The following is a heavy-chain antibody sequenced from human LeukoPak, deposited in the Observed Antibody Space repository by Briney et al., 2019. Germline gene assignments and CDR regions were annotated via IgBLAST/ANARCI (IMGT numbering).Heavy chain of an antibody. J-gene: IGHJ5*02. CDR3: ARQREARSVGDWFDP. Sequence: GESLKISCKGSGYSFTSYWISWVRQMPGKGLEWMGGIDPSDSYTNYSPSFQGHVTISADKSISTACLQWSSLKASDTAMYYCARQREARSVGDWFDPWGQGTLVTVSS. CDR2: IDPSDSYT. V-gene: IGHV5-10-1*01. CDR1: GYSFTSYW. D-gene: IGHD2-15*01.